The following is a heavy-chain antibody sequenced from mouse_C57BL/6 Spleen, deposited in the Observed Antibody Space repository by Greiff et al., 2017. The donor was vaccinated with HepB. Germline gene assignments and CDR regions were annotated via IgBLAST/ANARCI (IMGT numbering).Heavy chain of an antibody. V-gene: IGHV5-16*01. CDR2: INYDGSST. Sequence: EVKLVESEGGLVQPGSSMKLSCTASGFTFSDYYMAWVRQVPEKGLEWVANINYDGSSTYYLDSLKSRFIISRDNAKNILYLQMSSLKSEDTATYYCARARTGTLDYWGQGTTLTVSS. CDR1: GFTFSDYY. J-gene: IGHJ2*01. D-gene: IGHD4-1*01. CDR3: ARARTGTLDY.